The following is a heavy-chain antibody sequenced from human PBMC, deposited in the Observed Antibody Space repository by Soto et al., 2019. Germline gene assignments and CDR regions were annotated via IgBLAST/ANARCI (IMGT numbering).Heavy chain of an antibody. CDR3: AKADSNYAGRFSYYYMDV. CDR2: ISAYNGKT. J-gene: IGHJ6*03. V-gene: IGHV1-18*04. D-gene: IGHD4-4*01. CDR1: GYTFSSYG. Sequence: ASVKVSCKASGYTFSSYGIGWVRQAPGQGLEWMGWISAYNGKTHYSQNFQGKVTMTTDASTSTAYMELRTLRSDDTAVYYCAKADSNYAGRFSYYYMDVWGNGTLVTVSS.